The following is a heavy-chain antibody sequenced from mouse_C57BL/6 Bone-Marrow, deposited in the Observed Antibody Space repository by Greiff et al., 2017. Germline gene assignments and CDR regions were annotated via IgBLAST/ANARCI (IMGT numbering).Heavy chain of an antibody. Sequence: EVQVVESGEGLVKPGGSLKLSCAASGFTFSSYAMSWVRQTPEKRLEWVAYISSGGDYIYYADTVKGRFTISRDNARNTLYLQMSSLKSEDTAMYYCTRDSSGYGWFAYWGQGTLVTVSA. V-gene: IGHV5-9-1*02. J-gene: IGHJ3*01. CDR2: ISSGGDYI. CDR3: TRDSSGYGWFAY. CDR1: GFTFSSYA. D-gene: IGHD3-2*02.